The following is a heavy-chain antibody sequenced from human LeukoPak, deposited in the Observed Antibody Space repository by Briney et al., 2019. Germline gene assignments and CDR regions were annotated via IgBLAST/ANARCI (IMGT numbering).Heavy chain of an antibody. J-gene: IGHJ4*02. CDR2: IKPRGTDT. CDR1: GYTLTSYY. Sequence: ASLKVSCKASGYTLTSYYMHRVRQAPGQGLEWMGLIKPRGTDTNYAQKFRGRVTMSRDTSTSTVYMDLNSLRYAATAMYFCAREKACGCLDYWGQGTLVTVSS. D-gene: IGHD2-21*01. V-gene: IGHV1-46*01. CDR3: AREKACGCLDY.